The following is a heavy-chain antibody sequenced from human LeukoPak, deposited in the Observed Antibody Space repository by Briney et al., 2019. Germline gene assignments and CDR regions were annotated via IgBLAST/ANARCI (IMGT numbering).Heavy chain of an antibody. CDR1: GGSFSGYY. D-gene: IGHD3-10*01. J-gene: IGHJ4*02. CDR2: INHSGST. CDR3: ARVRQSWFGELTYDY. V-gene: IGHV4-34*01. Sequence: SETLSLTCAVYGGSFSGYYWSWTRQPPGKGLEWMGEINHSGSTNYNPSLKSRVTISVDTSKNQFSLKLSSVTAADTAVYYCARVRQSWFGELTYDYWGQGTLVTVSS.